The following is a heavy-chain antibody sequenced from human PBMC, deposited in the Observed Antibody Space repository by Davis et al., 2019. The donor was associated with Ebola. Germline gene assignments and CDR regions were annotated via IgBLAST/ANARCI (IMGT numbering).Heavy chain of an antibody. V-gene: IGHV3-23*01. CDR1: GFTFSSFA. CDR3: ARSPYGGYVDY. Sequence: GESLKISCAASGFTFSSFAMRWVRQPPGKGLQWVSAISGTGITTYYADSVKGRFTISRDNAKNTLFLQMNSLRAEDTAVYYCARSPYGGYVDYWGQGTLVTVSS. CDR2: ISGTGITT. D-gene: IGHD4/OR15-4a*01. J-gene: IGHJ4*02.